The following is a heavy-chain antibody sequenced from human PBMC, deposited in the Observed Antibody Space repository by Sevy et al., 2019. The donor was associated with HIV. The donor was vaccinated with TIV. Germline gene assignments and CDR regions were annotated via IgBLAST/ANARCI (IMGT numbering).Heavy chain of an antibody. CDR1: AFTFDNNA. Sequence: GGSLRLSCAASAFTFDNNATYWVRQAPGKGLEWVSAISGSGFSTNYAGSVKGRFTISRDISKTTLYLQMNSLRAEDTAVYYCAKVYYYDSGTVIPRGMDVWGQGTTVTVSS. CDR2: ISGSGFST. V-gene: IGHV3-23*01. J-gene: IGHJ6*02. D-gene: IGHD3-10*01. CDR3: AKVYYYDSGTVIPRGMDV.